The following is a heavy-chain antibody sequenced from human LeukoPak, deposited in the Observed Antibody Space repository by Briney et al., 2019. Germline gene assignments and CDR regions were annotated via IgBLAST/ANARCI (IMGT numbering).Heavy chain of an antibody. CDR1: GFTFSSYA. CDR3: AKVLPSGRYYGDYFDY. Sequence: GGSLRLSCAASGFTFSSYAMSWVRQAPGKGLEWVSAISGSVGSTYYADSVKGRFTISRDNSKNTLYLQMNSLRAEDTAVYYCAKVLPSGRYYGDYFDYWGQGTLVTVSS. V-gene: IGHV3-23*01. J-gene: IGHJ4*02. D-gene: IGHD1-26*01. CDR2: ISGSVGST.